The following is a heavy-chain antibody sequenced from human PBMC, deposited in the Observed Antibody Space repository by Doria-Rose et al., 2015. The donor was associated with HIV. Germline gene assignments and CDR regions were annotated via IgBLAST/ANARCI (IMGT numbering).Heavy chain of an antibody. Sequence: ESGPVLVKPTETLTLTCTVSGVSLSSPGMGVSWIRQPPGKALEWLANIFSDDERPYNPALKSRLTISRGTSKSQVVLTMTDMDPVDTATYYCARIKSSRWYHKYYFDFWGQGTLVIVSA. CDR2: IFSDDER. V-gene: IGHV2-26*01. D-gene: IGHD6-13*01. J-gene: IGHJ4*02. CDR3: ARIKSSRWYHKYYFDF. CDR1: GVSLSSPGMG.